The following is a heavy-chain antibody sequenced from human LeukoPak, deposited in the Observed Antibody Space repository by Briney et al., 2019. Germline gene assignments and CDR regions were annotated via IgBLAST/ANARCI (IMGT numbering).Heavy chain of an antibody. J-gene: IGHJ4*02. CDR1: GFTFSGYS. CDR2: ISGSGGST. CDR3: ATERYYYGSGSYYNEAY. D-gene: IGHD3-10*01. Sequence: GGSLRLSCAASGFTFSGYSMSWVRQAPGKGLEWVSAISGSGGSTYYADSVKGRFTISRDNSKNTLYLQMNSLRAEDTAVYYCATERYYYGSGSYYNEAYWGQGTLVTVSS. V-gene: IGHV3-23*01.